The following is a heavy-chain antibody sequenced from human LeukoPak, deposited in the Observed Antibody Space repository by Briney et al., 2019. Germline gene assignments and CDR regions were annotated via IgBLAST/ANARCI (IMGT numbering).Heavy chain of an antibody. Sequence: GGSLRLSCAASGFTFSSYWMSWVRQAPGKGLEWVANIKQDGSEKYYVDSVKGRFTISRDNAKNSLYLQMNSLRAEDTAVYYCAKARLALTVLVPIDYWGQGTLITVSS. CDR1: GFTFSSYW. V-gene: IGHV3-7*03. CDR3: AKARLALTVLVPIDY. CDR2: IKQDGSEK. D-gene: IGHD4-11*01. J-gene: IGHJ4*02.